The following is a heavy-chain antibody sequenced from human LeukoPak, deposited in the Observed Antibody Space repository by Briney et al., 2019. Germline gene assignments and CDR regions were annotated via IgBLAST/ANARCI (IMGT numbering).Heavy chain of an antibody. J-gene: IGHJ4*02. D-gene: IGHD3-22*01. CDR2: IYYSGST. Sequence: PSETLSLTCTVSGGSISSGGYYWSWIRQHPGKGLEWIGYIYYSGSTYYNSSLKSRVTISVDTSKNQFSLKLSSVTAADTAVYYCARGDSQRIDYWGQGTLVTVSS. CDR1: GGSISSGGYY. V-gene: IGHV4-31*03. CDR3: ARGDSQRIDY.